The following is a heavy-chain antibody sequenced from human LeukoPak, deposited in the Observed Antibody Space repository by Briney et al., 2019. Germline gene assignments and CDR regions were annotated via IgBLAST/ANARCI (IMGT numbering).Heavy chain of an antibody. D-gene: IGHD3-10*01. Sequence: SETLSLTCAVYGGSFSGYYWSWIRQPPGKGLEWIGEINHSGSTNYNPSLKSRVTIPVDTSKNQFSLKLSSVTAADTAVYYCARASTYYYGSGSYSNWFDPWGQGTLVTVSS. CDR1: GGSFSGYY. CDR2: INHSGST. J-gene: IGHJ5*02. CDR3: ARASTYYYGSGSYSNWFDP. V-gene: IGHV4-34*01.